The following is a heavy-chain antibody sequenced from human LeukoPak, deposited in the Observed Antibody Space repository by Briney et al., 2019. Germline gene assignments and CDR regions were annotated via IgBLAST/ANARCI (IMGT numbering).Heavy chain of an antibody. CDR1: GFTFSSYG. D-gene: IGHD3-9*01. Sequence: GGSLRFSCAASGFTFSSYGMHWVRQAPGKGLEWVAVISYDGSNKYYADSVKGRFTISRDNSKNTLYLQMNSLRAEDTAVYYCAKGLRYSDNWGQGTLVTVSS. V-gene: IGHV3-30*18. J-gene: IGHJ4*02. CDR3: AKGLRYSDN. CDR2: ISYDGSNK.